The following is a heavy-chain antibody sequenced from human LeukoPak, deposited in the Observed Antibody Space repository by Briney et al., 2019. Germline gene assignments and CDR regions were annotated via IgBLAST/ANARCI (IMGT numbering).Heavy chain of an antibody. CDR3: ARESRDSSGYYWGASDI. CDR2: ISSSSSYI. V-gene: IGHV3-21*01. D-gene: IGHD3-22*01. J-gene: IGHJ3*02. Sequence: GGSLRLSCAASGFTFSSDSMNWVRQAPGKGLEWVSSISSSSSYIYYADSVKGRFTISRDNAKNSLYLQMNSLRAEDTAVYYCARESRDSSGYYWGASDIWGQGTMVTVSS. CDR1: GFTFSSDS.